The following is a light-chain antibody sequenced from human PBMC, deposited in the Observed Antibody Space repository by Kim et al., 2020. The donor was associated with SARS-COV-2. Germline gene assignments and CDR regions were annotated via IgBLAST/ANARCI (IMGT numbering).Light chain of an antibody. CDR3: QHYDSYPYS. V-gene: IGKV1-5*03. J-gene: IGKJ2*03. Sequence: SETVEDRCTITCRASQSINTWLAWYQQKPGKAPNVLIYRASSLESGVPSRFSGSGSGTEFTLTISSLQPDDFATYYCQHYDSYPYSFGQGTKLEI. CDR2: RAS. CDR1: QSINTW.